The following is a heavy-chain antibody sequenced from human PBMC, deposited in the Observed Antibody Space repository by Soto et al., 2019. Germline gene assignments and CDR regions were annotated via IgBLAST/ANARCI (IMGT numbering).Heavy chain of an antibody. CDR3: AQTHGWPGFDY. V-gene: IGHV4-59*01. CDR1: GGSISSRY. Sequence: QVQLQESGPGLVKSSETMSLTCTASGGSISSRYWNWIRQPPGKGLEWIGHIYNGESTNYNPSLKSRVTIPVDTNKHPFSLKLGSVTAADTAVYYCAQTHGWPGFDYWGQGILVTVSS. CDR2: IYNGEST. J-gene: IGHJ4*02. D-gene: IGHD6-19*01.